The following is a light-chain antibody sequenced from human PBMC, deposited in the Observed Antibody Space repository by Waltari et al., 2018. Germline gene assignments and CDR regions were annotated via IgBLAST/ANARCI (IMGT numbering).Light chain of an antibody. CDR3: QQTYSMPWT. Sequence: DLQMTQSPSSLSASVGDRVTITCRASQRISTYLNWYQQKPGEVPRLLIFFASSLQSGVPSRFSGSGSGTDFTLTISTLQPEDFATYYCQQTYSMPWTFGQGTNVEIK. J-gene: IGKJ1*01. V-gene: IGKV1-39*01. CDR1: QRISTY. CDR2: FAS.